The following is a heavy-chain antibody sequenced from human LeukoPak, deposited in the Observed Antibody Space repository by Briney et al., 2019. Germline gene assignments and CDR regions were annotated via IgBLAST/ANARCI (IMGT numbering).Heavy chain of an antibody. CDR1: GYTFTGYY. D-gene: IGHD1-26*01. Sequence: ASVKVSCKASGYTFTGYYMHWVRQAPGQGLEWMGWINPNSGGTNYAQKFQGRVTMTRDTSISTAYMELSRLRSDDTAVYYCARVPSGSYWGYFDYWGQGTLVTVSS. V-gene: IGHV1-2*02. J-gene: IGHJ4*02. CDR2: INPNSGGT. CDR3: ARVPSGSYWGYFDY.